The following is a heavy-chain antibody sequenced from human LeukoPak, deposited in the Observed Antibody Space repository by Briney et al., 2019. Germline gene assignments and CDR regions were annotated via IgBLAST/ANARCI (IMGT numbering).Heavy chain of an antibody. Sequence: SETLSLTCTVSGYSISSGYYWGWIRQPPGKGLEWIGSIYHSGSTYYNPSLKSRVTISVDTSKNQFSLKLSSVTAADTAVYYCARALWHIVVVTANFPSAYFDYWGQGTLVTVSS. V-gene: IGHV4-38-2*02. D-gene: IGHD2-21*02. CDR2: IYHSGST. CDR3: ARALWHIVVVTANFPSAYFDY. J-gene: IGHJ4*02. CDR1: GYSISSGYY.